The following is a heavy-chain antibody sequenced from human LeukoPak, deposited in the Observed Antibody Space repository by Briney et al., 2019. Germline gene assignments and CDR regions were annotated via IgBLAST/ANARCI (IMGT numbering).Heavy chain of an antibody. D-gene: IGHD3-3*01. CDR1: GGSFSGYY. CDR3: ARGLRSFLEWLCDR. J-gene: IGHJ5*02. Sequence: SETLSLTCAVYGGSFSGYYWSWIRQPPGKGLEWIGEINHSGSTNYNPSLKSRVTISVDTSKNQFSLKLSSVTAADTAVYYCARGLRSFLEWLCDRWGQGTLVTVSS. V-gene: IGHV4-34*01. CDR2: INHSGST.